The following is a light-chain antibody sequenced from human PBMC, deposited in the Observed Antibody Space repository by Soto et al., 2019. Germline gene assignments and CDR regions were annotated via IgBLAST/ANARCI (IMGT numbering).Light chain of an antibody. Sequence: EIVMTQSPATLSVSPGERATLSCRASQSVNSNLAWYQQKPGQAPSLLIYGASPRATGVPARFSGSGSGTEFTLTISSLQSEDFAVYYCQQYYNWPPYTFGQGTKLEIK. J-gene: IGKJ2*01. CDR3: QQYYNWPPYT. V-gene: IGKV3-15*01. CDR2: GAS. CDR1: QSVNSN.